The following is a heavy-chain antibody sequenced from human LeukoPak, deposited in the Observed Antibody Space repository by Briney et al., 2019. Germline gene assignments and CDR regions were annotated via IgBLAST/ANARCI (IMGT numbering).Heavy chain of an antibody. D-gene: IGHD3-22*01. J-gene: IGHJ4*02. CDR3: AKLSSGGYSDY. CDR2: ISGGGGNT. CDR1: GFTFSSYS. Sequence: QPGGSLRLSCAASGFTFSSYSMNWVRQAPGKGLEWVSSISGGGGNTYYANSVRGRFTISRDNSKNTLYLQMNTLRAEDTAVYHCAKLSSGGYSDYWGQGTLVTVSS. V-gene: IGHV3-23*01.